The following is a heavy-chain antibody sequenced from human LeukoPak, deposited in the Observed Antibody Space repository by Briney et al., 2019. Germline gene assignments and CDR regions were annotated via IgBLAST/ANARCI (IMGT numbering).Heavy chain of an antibody. Sequence: GGSPRLSCAASGFTFRSYAMHWVRQAPGKGLEWVSGISGTSGTTYYADSVKGRFTISRDNSKNTLYLQMNSLRAEDTAVYYCAKVRGYSYGYDYYFDYWGQGTLVTVSS. CDR1: GFTFRSYA. CDR2: ISGTSGTT. CDR3: AKVRGYSYGYDYYFDY. J-gene: IGHJ4*02. V-gene: IGHV3-23*01. D-gene: IGHD5-18*01.